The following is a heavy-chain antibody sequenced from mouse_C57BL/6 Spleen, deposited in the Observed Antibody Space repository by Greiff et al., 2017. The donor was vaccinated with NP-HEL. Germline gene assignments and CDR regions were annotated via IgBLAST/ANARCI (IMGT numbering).Heavy chain of an antibody. J-gene: IGHJ1*03. V-gene: IGHV3-6*01. CDR3: ARGITTVVATYWYFDV. Sequence: EVKLQESGPGLVKPSQSLSLTCSVTGYSITSGYYWNWIRQFPGNKLEWMGYISYDGSNNYNPSLKNRISITRDTSKNQFFLKLNSVTTEDTATYYCARGITTVVATYWYFDVWGTGTTVTVSS. CDR2: ISYDGSN. D-gene: IGHD1-1*01. CDR1: GYSITSGYY.